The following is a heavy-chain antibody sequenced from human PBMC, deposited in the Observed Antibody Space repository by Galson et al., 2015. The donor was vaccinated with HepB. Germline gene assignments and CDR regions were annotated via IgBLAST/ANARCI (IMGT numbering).Heavy chain of an antibody. J-gene: IGHJ4*02. V-gene: IGHV1-69*04. CDR2: IIPILGIA. CDR3: ARELRGGYDRNPFDY. CDR1: GGTFSSYT. D-gene: IGHD5-12*01. Sequence: SVKVSCKASGGTFSSYTISWVRQAPGQGLEWMGRIIPILGIANYAQKFQGRVTITADKSTSTAYMELSSLRSEDTAVYYCARELRGGYDRNPFDYWGQGTLVTVSS.